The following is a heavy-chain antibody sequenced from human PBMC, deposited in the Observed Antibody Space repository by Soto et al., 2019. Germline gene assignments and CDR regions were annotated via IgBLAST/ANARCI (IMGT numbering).Heavy chain of an antibody. D-gene: IGHD3-16*01. CDR2: INHSGST. CDR1: GGSFSGYY. J-gene: IGHJ4*02. CDR3: ARGPDGYRLRPYYFDY. V-gene: IGHV4-34*01. Sequence: SETLSLTCAVYGGSFSGYYWSWIRQPPGKGLEWIGEINHSGSTNYNPSLKSRVTISVDTSKNQFSLKLSSVTAADTAVYYCARGPDGYRLRPYYFDYWGQGTLVTVSS.